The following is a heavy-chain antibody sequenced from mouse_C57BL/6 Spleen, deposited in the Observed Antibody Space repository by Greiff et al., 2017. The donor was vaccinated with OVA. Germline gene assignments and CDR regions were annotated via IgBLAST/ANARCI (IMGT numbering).Heavy chain of an antibody. D-gene: IGHD2-3*01. CDR1: GYSFTGYY. CDR3: ARITLYDGYYGY. J-gene: IGHJ2*01. Sequence: EVQVVESGPELVKPGASVKISCKASGYSFTGYYMNWVKQSPEKSLEWIGEINPSTGGTTYNQKFKAKATLTVDKSSSTAYMQLKSLTSEDSAVYYCARITLYDGYYGYWGQGTTLTVSS. V-gene: IGHV1-42*01. CDR2: INPSTGGT.